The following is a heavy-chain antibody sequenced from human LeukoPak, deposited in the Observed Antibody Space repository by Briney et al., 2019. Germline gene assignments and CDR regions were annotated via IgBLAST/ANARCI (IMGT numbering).Heavy chain of an antibody. Sequence: GGSLRLSCAASGFTFSSYAMSWVRQAPGRGLEWVSAISGSGSSTYYADSVKGRFTISRDNSKNTLYLQMNSLRAEDTAVYYCAKEWRGYSGYDFDYWGQGTLVTVSS. CDR2: ISGSGSST. CDR1: GFTFSSYA. D-gene: IGHD5-12*01. J-gene: IGHJ4*02. CDR3: AKEWRGYSGYDFDY. V-gene: IGHV3-23*01.